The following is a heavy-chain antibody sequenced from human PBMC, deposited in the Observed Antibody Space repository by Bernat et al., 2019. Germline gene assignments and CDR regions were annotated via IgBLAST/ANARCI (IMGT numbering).Heavy chain of an antibody. CDR2: ISYDGSNK. CDR1: GFTFSSYA. Sequence: QVQLVESGGGVVQPGRFLRLSCAASGFTFSSYAMHWVRQAPGKGLEWVAVISYDGSNKYSADSVKGRFTISGDNSKNTLYLQMNSLRAEDTAVYYCASNRHRPIAVAGTEVDYWGQGTLVTVSS. CDR3: ASNRHRPIAVAGTEVDY. J-gene: IGHJ4*02. D-gene: IGHD6-19*01. V-gene: IGHV3-30-3*01.